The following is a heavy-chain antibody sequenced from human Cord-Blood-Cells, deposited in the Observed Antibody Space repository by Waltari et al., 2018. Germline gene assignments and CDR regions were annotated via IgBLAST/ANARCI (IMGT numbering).Heavy chain of an antibody. J-gene: IGHJ1*01. CDR2: INHSGST. CDR1: GGSFSGYY. CDR3: ASITHYYDSSGYYEYFQH. Sequence: QVQLQQWGAGLLKPSETLSLTCAVYGGSFSGYYWSWIRQPPGQGLEWIGEINHSGSTNYNPSLNIRVTISVDTSKNQFSLKLSSVTAADTAVYYCASITHYYDSSGYYEYFQHWGQGTLVTVSS. V-gene: IGHV4-34*01. D-gene: IGHD3-22*01.